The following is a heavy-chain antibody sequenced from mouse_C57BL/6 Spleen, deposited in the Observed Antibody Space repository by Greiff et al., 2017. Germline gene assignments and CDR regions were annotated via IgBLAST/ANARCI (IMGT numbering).Heavy chain of an antibody. CDR3: ARSGTVVATRTWFAY. D-gene: IGHD1-1*01. V-gene: IGHV1-9*01. Sequence: QVQLQQSGAELMKPGASVKLSCKATGYTFTGYWIEWVKQRPGHGLEWIGEILPGSGSTHYNEKFKGKATFTADTSSNTAYMQLSSLTTEDSALHYWARSGTVVATRTWFAYWGQGTRVTVSA. CDR2: ILPGSGST. J-gene: IGHJ3*01. CDR1: GYTFTGYW.